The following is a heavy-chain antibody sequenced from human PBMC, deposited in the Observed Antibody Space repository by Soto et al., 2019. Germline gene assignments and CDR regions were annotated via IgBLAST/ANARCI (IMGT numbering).Heavy chain of an antibody. Sequence: QLQLQESGSGLVKPSQTLSLTCAVSGGSISSGGYSWSWIRQPPGKGLEWIGYIYHSGSTYYNPSPKNRVTISVDSSKNQFSLKLSSVTAAHTSVYYCARSYYDSSGSALRDWGQGTLVTVSS. CDR1: GGSISSGGYS. CDR3: ARSYYDSSGSALRD. V-gene: IGHV4-30-2*01. D-gene: IGHD3-22*01. CDR2: IYHSGST. J-gene: IGHJ1*01.